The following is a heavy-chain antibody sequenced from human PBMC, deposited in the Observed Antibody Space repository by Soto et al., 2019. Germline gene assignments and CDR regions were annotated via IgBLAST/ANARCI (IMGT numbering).Heavy chain of an antibody. CDR1: GFSLSTSGVG. D-gene: IGHD6-13*01. J-gene: IGHJ4*02. CDR3: SPIHGSSSSWCRGYYFDY. V-gene: IGHV2-5*02. CDR2: IYWDDDK. Sequence: SGPTLVKPTQTLTLTCTFSGFSLSTSGVGVGWIRQPPGKALEWLALIYWDDDKRYSPSLKSRLTITKDTSKNQVVLTMTNMHPVDTATYYCSPIHGSSSSWCRGYYFDYWGQGTLVTVSS.